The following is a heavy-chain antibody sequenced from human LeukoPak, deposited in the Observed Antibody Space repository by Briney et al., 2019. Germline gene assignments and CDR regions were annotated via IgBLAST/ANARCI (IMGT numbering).Heavy chain of an antibody. Sequence: GGSLRLSCAASGFTFSTYRMNWVRQAPGKGLEWVSSISSSTRDIYYADSVKGRFTISRDNSKNSLYLQMNSLRAGDTALYYCAKDGVYYDILTGYYMDVWGKGTTVTVSS. D-gene: IGHD3-9*01. CDR2: ISSSTRDI. CDR1: GFTFSTYR. J-gene: IGHJ6*03. CDR3: AKDGVYYDILTGYYMDV. V-gene: IGHV3-21*04.